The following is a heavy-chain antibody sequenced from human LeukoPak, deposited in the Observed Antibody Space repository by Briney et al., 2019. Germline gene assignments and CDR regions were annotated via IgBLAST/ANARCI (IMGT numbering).Heavy chain of an antibody. CDR3: AKERDTAMVTIDY. Sequence: PGGSLRLSCTASGFTFSSYGMHWVRQAPGKGLEWMGFIRYDGSNKYYADSVKGRFTISRDNSKNTLYLQMNSLRAEDTAVYYCAKERDTAMVTIDYWGQGTLVTVSS. J-gene: IGHJ4*02. D-gene: IGHD5-18*01. CDR2: IRYDGSNK. CDR1: GFTFSSYG. V-gene: IGHV3-30*02.